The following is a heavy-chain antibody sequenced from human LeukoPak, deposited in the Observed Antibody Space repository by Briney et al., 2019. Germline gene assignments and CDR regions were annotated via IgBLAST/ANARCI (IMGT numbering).Heavy chain of an antibody. CDR1: GGSISSGGYY. J-gene: IGHJ5*02. V-gene: IGHV4-30-2*01. CDR3: ARAPANYGGNSGNWFDP. D-gene: IGHD4-23*01. CDR2: IYHSGST. Sequence: TSETLSLTCTVSGGSISSGGYYWSWIRQPPGKGLEWIGYIYHSGSTYYNPSLKSRVTISVDRSKNQFSLKLSSVTAADTAVYYCARAPANYGGNSGNWFDPWGQGTLVTVSS.